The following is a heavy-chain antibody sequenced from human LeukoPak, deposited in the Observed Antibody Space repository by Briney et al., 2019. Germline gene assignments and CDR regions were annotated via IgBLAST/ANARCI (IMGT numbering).Heavy chain of an antibody. J-gene: IGHJ4*02. D-gene: IGHD1-1*01. Sequence: GESLNIYCKGSGYSFTSYWIGRVRQMPGKGLEGMVIIYPGDSDTRYSPSFQGQVTTSADKSISSPYLEWSSLKASDTAMYYCASATTSPYYFDYWGQGTLVTVSS. CDR2: IYPGDSDT. CDR1: GYSFTSYW. CDR3: ASATTSPYYFDY. V-gene: IGHV5-51*01.